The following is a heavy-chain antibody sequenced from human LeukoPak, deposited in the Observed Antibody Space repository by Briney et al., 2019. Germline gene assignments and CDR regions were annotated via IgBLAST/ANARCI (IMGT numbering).Heavy chain of an antibody. D-gene: IGHD1-26*01. V-gene: IGHV1-69*01. Sequence: GSSVKVSCKASGGTFSSYAISWVRQAPGQGLEWMGGIIPIFGTANYAQKFQGRVTITADESTSTAYMELSSLRSEDTAVYYCARDPRVADSGSYEPLWDWFDLWGQGTLVTVSS. CDR2: IIPIFGTA. CDR3: ARDPRVADSGSYEPLWDWFDL. J-gene: IGHJ5*02. CDR1: GGTFSSYA.